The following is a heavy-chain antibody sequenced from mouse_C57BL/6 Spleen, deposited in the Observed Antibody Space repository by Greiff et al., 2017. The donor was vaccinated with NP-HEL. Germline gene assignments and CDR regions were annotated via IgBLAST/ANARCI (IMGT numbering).Heavy chain of an antibody. V-gene: IGHV1-55*01. Sequence: VQLQQPGAELVKPGASVKMSCKASGYTFTSYWITWVKQRPGQGLEWIGDIYPGSGSTNYNEKFKSKATLTVDTSSSTAYMQLSSLTSEDSAVYYCARRYGSSPGYAMDYWGQGTSVTVSS. J-gene: IGHJ4*01. CDR1: GYTFTSYW. CDR3: ARRYGSSPGYAMDY. D-gene: IGHD1-1*01. CDR2: IYPGSGST.